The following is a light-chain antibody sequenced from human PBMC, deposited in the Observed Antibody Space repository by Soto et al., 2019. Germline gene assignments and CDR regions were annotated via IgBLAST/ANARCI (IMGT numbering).Light chain of an antibody. J-gene: IGLJ2*01. V-gene: IGLV2-14*01. CDR2: DVS. CDR1: SSDVGGYNY. Sequence: QSVLTQPASVSGSPGQSITISCTGTSSDVGGYNYVSWYQQHPGNAPKLMIYDVSNRPSGVSNRFSGSKSGNTASLTISGLQAEDEADYYCSSYTSSSTLVVFGGGTKLNVL. CDR3: SSYTSSSTLVV.